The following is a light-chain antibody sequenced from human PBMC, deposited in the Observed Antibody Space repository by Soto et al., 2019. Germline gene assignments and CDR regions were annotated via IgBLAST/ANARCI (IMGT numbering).Light chain of an antibody. CDR2: AAS. Sequence: DIPMTQSPSSLSAFVGDRVTITCRASQSISSYLNWYQQKPGKAPRLLIYAASILQSGVPSRFSGSGSGTDFIITITSLQPEDCATYYCQQSDSTPITFGQGTRLEI. CDR1: QSISSY. CDR3: QQSDSTPIT. J-gene: IGKJ5*01. V-gene: IGKV1-39*01.